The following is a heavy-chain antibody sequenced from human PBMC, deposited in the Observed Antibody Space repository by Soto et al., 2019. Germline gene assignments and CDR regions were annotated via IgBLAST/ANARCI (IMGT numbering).Heavy chain of an antibody. Sequence: QVQLQDSGPGLVKPSETLSLTCTVSGGSISSYYWSWIRQPPGKGLGGIGNIYYTGGTNYNPSLKTRVTISVDTSKNQFSLKLTSVSAADTAVYFCASQTANYYGSASYYLPFDYWGQGTLVTVSS. V-gene: IGHV4-59*01. D-gene: IGHD3-10*01. CDR3: ASQTANYYGSASYYLPFDY. CDR2: IYYTGGT. CDR1: GGSISSYY. J-gene: IGHJ4*02.